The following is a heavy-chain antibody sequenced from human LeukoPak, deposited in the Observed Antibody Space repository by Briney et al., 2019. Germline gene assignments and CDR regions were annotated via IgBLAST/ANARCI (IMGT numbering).Heavy chain of an antibody. J-gene: IGHJ3*02. CDR1: GFTFSSYW. V-gene: IGHV3-7*01. D-gene: IGHD3-3*01. CDR3: ARGYLTKPTLGVLEWLRRSRSVDAFDI. Sequence: PGGSLRLSCAASGFTFSSYWMSWVRQAPGKGLEWVANIKQDGSEKYYVDSVKGRFTISRDNAKNSLYLQMNSLRAEDTAVYYCARGYLTKPTLGVLEWLRRSRSVDAFDIWGQGTMVTVSS. CDR2: IKQDGSEK.